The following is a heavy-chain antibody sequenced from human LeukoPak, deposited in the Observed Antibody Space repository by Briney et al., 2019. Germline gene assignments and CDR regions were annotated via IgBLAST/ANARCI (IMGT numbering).Heavy chain of an antibody. J-gene: IGHJ4*02. Sequence: SETLSLTCAVYGGSFSGYYWSWIRQPPGKGLEWIGEINHSGSTNYNPSLKSRVTISVDTSKNQFSLKLSSVTAADTAVYYCARVRSSLSVVDYWGQGTLVTVSS. CDR2: INHSGST. CDR3: ARVRSSLSVVDY. V-gene: IGHV4-34*01. D-gene: IGHD6-6*01. CDR1: GGSFSGYY.